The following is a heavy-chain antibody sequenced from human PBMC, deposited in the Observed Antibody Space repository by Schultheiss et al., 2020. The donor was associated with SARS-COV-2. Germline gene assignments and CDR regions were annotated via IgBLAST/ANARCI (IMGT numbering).Heavy chain of an antibody. CDR2: IYSGGST. D-gene: IGHD3-3*01. J-gene: IGHJ6*02. Sequence: GESLKISCAASGFTVSSNYMSWVRQAPGKGLEWVSVIYSGGSTYYADSVKGRFTISRDNAKNSLYLQMNSLRAEDTAVYYCARDPTTILRFLDAGYGMDVWGQGTTVTVSS. CDR1: GFTVSSNY. V-gene: IGHV3-53*01. CDR3: ARDPTTILRFLDAGYGMDV.